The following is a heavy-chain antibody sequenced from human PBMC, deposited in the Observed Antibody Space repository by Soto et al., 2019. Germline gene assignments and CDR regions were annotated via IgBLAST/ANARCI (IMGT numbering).Heavy chain of an antibody. CDR1: GFTFSSYG. CDR2: IWYDGSNK. Sequence: PGGSLRLSCAASGFTFSSYGMHWVRQAPGKGLEWVAVIWYDGSNKYYADSVKGRFTISRDNSKNTLYLQMNSLRAEDTAVYYCARPYDYVWGSYRPQGYYGMDVWGQGTTVTVSS. D-gene: IGHD3-16*02. CDR3: ARPYDYVWGSYRPQGYYGMDV. J-gene: IGHJ6*02. V-gene: IGHV3-33*01.